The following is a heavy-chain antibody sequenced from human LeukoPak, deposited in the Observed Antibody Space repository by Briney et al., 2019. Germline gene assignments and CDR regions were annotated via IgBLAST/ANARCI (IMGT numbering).Heavy chain of an antibody. J-gene: IGHJ4*02. D-gene: IGHD3-9*01. CDR1: GFTFSSYS. V-gene: IGHV3-48*04. CDR2: ISSTSSTI. CDR3: ASGARYFDWLLH. Sequence: GGSLRLSCAASGFTFSSYSMNWVRQAPGKGLEWVSHISSTSSTIYYADSVEGRFTISRDNAKNSLYLQMNSLRAEDTAVYYCASGARYFDWLLHWGQGTLVTVSS.